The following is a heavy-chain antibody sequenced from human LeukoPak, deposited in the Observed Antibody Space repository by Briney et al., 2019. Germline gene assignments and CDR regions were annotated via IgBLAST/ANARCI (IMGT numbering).Heavy chain of an antibody. CDR3: ARVGSSGWYHYFQH. J-gene: IGHJ1*01. D-gene: IGHD6-19*01. Sequence: GASVKVSCKASGYTFTGYYMHWVRQAPGQGLEGMGWINPNSGGTNYAQKFQGRVTMTRDTSISTAYMELSRLRSDDTAVYYCARVGSSGWYHYFQHWGQGTLVTVSS. CDR1: GYTFTGYY. CDR2: INPNSGGT. V-gene: IGHV1-2*02.